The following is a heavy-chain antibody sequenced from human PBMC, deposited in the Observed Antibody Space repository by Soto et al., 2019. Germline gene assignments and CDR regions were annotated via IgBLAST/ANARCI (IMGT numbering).Heavy chain of an antibody. D-gene: IGHD3-22*01. Sequence: AAVKVSCKASGYTFTSYYMHWVRQAPGQGREWMGIINPSGGSTSYAQKFQGRVTMTRDTSTSTVYMELSSLRSEDTAVYYCARGYDSGGYYYGMGMDVWGQGNTVTVSS. CDR1: GYTFTSYY. CDR3: ARGYDSGGYYYGMGMDV. J-gene: IGHJ6*02. V-gene: IGHV1-46*01. CDR2: INPSGGST.